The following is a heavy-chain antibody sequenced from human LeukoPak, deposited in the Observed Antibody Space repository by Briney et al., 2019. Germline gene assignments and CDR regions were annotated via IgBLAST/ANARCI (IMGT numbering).Heavy chain of an antibody. D-gene: IGHD2-15*01. CDR1: GYTFTSYG. Sequence: ASVKVSCKASGYTFTSYGISWVRQAPGQGLEWMGWISAYNGNTNYGQKLQGRVTMTTDTSTSTAYMELRSLRSDDTAVYYCAREIESCSGGSCSGGYWGQGTLVTVSS. J-gene: IGHJ4*02. CDR2: ISAYNGNT. CDR3: AREIESCSGGSCSGGY. V-gene: IGHV1-18*01.